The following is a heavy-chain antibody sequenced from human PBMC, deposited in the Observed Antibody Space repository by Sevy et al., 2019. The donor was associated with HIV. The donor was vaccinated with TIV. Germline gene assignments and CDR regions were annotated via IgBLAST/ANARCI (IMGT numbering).Heavy chain of an antibody. Sequence: GGSLRLSCAASGFTFSNAWMSWVRQAPGKGLEWIGRIKSKTDGGTTDYAAPVKGRFTISRDDSKNTLYLQMNILKTEDTAVYYCTVDLPPDSGGDCYSDGVDYWGQGTLVTVSS. D-gene: IGHD2-21*02. V-gene: IGHV3-15*01. CDR1: GFTFSNAW. CDR2: IKSKTDGGTT. J-gene: IGHJ4*02. CDR3: TVDLPPDSGGDCYSDGVDY.